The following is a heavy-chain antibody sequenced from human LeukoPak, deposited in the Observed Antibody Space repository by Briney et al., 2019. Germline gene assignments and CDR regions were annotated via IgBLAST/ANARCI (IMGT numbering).Heavy chain of an antibody. CDR2: IYHSGST. CDR1: GGSISSGSYY. V-gene: IGHV4-39*07. Sequence: PSETLSLTCTVSGGSISSGSYYWSWIRQPPGKGLEWIGSIYHSGSTYYNPSLKSRVTISVDTSKNQFSLKLSSVTAADTAVYYCARVWGETYYYDSSDYGSGVFDYWGQGTLVTVSS. J-gene: IGHJ4*02. D-gene: IGHD3-22*01. CDR3: ARVWGETYYYDSSDYGSGVFDY.